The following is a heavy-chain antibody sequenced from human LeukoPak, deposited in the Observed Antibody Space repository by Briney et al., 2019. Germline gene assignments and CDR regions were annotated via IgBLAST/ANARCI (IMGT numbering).Heavy chain of an antibody. J-gene: IGHJ6*02. CDR1: GASVSSGTYY. Sequence: SETLSLTCSVSGASVSSGTYYWSWVRQPPGKGLEWIGYVYCSGSTNYNPSLESRLTISVDTSKNQFWLRLRSVTAANMTSISFASKARMPLGVISSYAMDVWGQGTAVTVSS. CDR3: ASKARMPLGVISSYAMDV. CDR2: VYCSGST. V-gene: IGHV4-61*01. D-gene: IGHD3-10*01.